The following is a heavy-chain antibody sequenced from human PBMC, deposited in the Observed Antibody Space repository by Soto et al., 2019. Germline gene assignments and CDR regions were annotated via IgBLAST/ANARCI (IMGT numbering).Heavy chain of an antibody. CDR1: GDSVSSTSTA. Sequence: RSQTLSLTCAISGDSVSSTSTAWSWIRQSPSRGLEWLGRTYYRSKWYSDYAVSVKSRITINPDTSKNQFSLQLNSVTPEDTAVYYCARGSYYSGWVWGQGTLVTV. CDR2: TYYRSKWYS. V-gene: IGHV6-1*01. D-gene: IGHD6-19*01. CDR3: ARGSYYSGWV. J-gene: IGHJ4*02.